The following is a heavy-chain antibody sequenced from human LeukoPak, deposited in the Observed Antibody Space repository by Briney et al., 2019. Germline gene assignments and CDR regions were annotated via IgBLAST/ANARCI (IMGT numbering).Heavy chain of an antibody. CDR3: ARQGLRYFDWSSAFDY. V-gene: IGHV4-30-4*01. D-gene: IGHD3-9*01. J-gene: IGHJ4*02. Sequence: SQTLSLTCTVSGGSISSGDYYWSWIRQPPGKGLEWIGYIYYSGSTYYNPSLKSRVTISVDTSKNQFSLKLGSVTAADTAVYYCARQGLRYFDWSSAFDYWGQGTLVTVSS. CDR2: IYYSGST. CDR1: GGSISSGDYY.